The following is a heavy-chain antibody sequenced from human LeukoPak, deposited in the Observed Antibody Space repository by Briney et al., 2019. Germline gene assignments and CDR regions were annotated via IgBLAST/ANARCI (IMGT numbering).Heavy chain of an antibody. CDR1: GFTFDDYA. D-gene: IGHD2-2*02. Sequence: GGSLRLSCAASGFTFDDYAMHWVRQAPGKGLEWVSGISWNSGSIGYADSVKGRFTISRDNAKNSLYLQMNSLRAEDTALYYCAKGRGAIPRYYFDYWGQGILVTVSS. V-gene: IGHV3-9*01. CDR2: ISWNSGSI. J-gene: IGHJ4*02. CDR3: AKGRGAIPRYYFDY.